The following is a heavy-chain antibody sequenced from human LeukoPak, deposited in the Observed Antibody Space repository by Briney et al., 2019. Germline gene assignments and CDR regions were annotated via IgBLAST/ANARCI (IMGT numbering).Heavy chain of an antibody. D-gene: IGHD2-21*01. V-gene: IGHV3-11*05. J-gene: IGHJ4*02. Sequence: GGSLRLSCAASGFTFSDHYMSWIRQAPGKGLEWVSYISTSSSYTNYADSEKGRFTISRDNAKNSLYLQMSSLRDEDTAVYYCARGGDTSFDYWGQGTLVTVSS. CDR2: ISTSSSYT. CDR1: GFTFSDHY. CDR3: ARGGDTSFDY.